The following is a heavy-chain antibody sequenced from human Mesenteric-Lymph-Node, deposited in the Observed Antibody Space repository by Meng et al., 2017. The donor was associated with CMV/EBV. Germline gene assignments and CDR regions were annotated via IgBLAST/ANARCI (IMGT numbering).Heavy chain of an antibody. J-gene: IGHJ6*02. V-gene: IGHV3-7*01. D-gene: IGHD2-2*01. CDR2: IKQDGSEK. Sequence: GESLKISCAASGFTFSSYWMTWVRQAPGKGLEWVANIKQDGSEKYYVDSMKGRFTISRDNAKNSLYLQMNSLRAEATAVYYCARAVVVPATNSDYYYGMDVWGQGTTVTVSS. CDR1: GFTFSSYW. CDR3: ARAVVVPATNSDYYYGMDV.